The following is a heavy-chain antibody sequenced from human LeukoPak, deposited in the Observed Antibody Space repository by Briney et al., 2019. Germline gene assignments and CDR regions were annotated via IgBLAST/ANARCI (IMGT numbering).Heavy chain of an antibody. J-gene: IGHJ4*02. Sequence: ASVKVSCKASGYTFTGHWMHWVRRAPGQGLEWMGWINPSSGDTTYAQKFQGRVTMTRDTSITTAYMDLTRLTSDDTAAYYCACKAGDHQERPSFDYWGQGTLVSVSS. D-gene: IGHD3-16*01. CDR1: GYTFTGHW. CDR2: INPSSGDT. V-gene: IGHV1-2*02. CDR3: ACKAGDHQERPSFDY.